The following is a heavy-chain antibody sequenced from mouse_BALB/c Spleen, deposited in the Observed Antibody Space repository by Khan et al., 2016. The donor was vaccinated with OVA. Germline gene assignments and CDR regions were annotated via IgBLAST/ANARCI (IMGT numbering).Heavy chain of an antibody. D-gene: IGHD2-2*01. CDR3: TRFGYLFAY. CDR2: IYPGNSDT. J-gene: IGHJ3*01. Sequence: VQLQQSGTVLARPGTSVKMSCKASGYTFTSYWMHWVKQRPGQGLEWIGAIYPGNSDTSYNQKFKGKAKLTAVTSTSTAYMELSRLTNEDAAVYYWTRFGYLFAYWGQGTLVTVSA. CDR1: GYTFTSYW. V-gene: IGHV1-5*01.